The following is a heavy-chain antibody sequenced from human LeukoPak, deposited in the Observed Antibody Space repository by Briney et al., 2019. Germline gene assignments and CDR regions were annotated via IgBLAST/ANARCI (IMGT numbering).Heavy chain of an antibody. V-gene: IGHV4-38-2*02. D-gene: IGHD2-2*02. CDR1: GYSISSGYY. CDR3: ARSKQVNGYCSSTSCYRFNYYYYMDV. Sequence: SETLSLTCTVSGYSISSGYYWGWIRQPPGKGLEWIGSIYHSGSTYYNPSLKSRVTISVDTSKNQFSLKLSSVTAADTAVYYCARSKQVNGYCSSTSCYRFNYYYYMDVWGKGTTVTVSS. J-gene: IGHJ6*03. CDR2: IYHSGST.